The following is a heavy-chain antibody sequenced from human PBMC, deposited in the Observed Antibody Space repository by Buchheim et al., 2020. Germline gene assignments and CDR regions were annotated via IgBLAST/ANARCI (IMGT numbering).Heavy chain of an antibody. V-gene: IGHV3-23*01. CDR3: ARDLAAADIYYYYYYYYMDV. D-gene: IGHD6-13*01. CDR2: ISGSGGST. J-gene: IGHJ6*03. CDR1: GFTFSSYA. Sequence: EVQLLESGGGLVQPGGSLRLSCAASGFTFSSYAMSWVRQAPGKGLEWVSAISGSGGSTYYADSVKGRFTISRDNSKNTLYLQMNSLRAEDTAVYYCARDLAAADIYYYYYYYYMDVWGKGTT.